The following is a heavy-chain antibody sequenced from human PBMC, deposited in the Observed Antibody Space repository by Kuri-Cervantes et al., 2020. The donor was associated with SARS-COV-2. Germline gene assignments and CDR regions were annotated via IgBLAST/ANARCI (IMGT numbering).Heavy chain of an antibody. Sequence: ASVKVSCKASGYTFTSYCMHWVRQAPGQGLEWMGIINPSGGSTSYAQKFQGRVTMTRDTSTSTVYMELSSLRSEDTAVYYCARGGHSSTATPEFDYWGQGTLVTVSS. CDR2: INPSGGST. J-gene: IGHJ4*02. V-gene: IGHV1-46*01. D-gene: IGHD6-13*01. CDR1: GYTFTSYC. CDR3: ARGGHSSTATPEFDY.